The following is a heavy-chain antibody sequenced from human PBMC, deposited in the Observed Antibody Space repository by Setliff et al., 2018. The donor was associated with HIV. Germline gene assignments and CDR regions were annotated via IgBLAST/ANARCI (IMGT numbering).Heavy chain of an antibody. J-gene: IGHJ4*02. Sequence: ASVKVSCKASGYTFTSYGISWVRQAPGQGLEWMGWISAYNGNTNYAQKLQGRVTMTTDTSTNTAYMELRSLRSEDTAVYYCARVQTVIPPSFDHWGQGTLVTVSS. CDR2: ISAYNGNT. CDR1: GYTFTSYG. CDR3: ARVQTVIPPSFDH. D-gene: IGHD3-16*02. V-gene: IGHV1-18*01.